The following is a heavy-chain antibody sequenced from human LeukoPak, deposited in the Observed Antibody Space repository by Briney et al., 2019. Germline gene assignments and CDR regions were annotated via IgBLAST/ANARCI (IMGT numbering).Heavy chain of an antibody. D-gene: IGHD6-19*01. J-gene: IGHJ4*02. CDR1: GFTFSSYA. CDR2: ISGSGVGT. CDR3: ARISLSGWANDY. V-gene: IGHV3-23*01. Sequence: GGSLRLSCAVSGFTFSSYAMSWVRQAPGKGLEWVSAISGSGVGTFYADSVKGRFTISRDNAKNTLYLQMSSLRAEDTALYYCARISLSGWANDYWGQGTLVTVSS.